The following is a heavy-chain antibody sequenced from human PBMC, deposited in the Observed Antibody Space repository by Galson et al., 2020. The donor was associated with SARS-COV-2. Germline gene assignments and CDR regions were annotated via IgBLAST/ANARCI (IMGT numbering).Heavy chain of an antibody. D-gene: IGHD1-26*01. CDR1: GYTFTSYA. J-gene: IGHJ1*01. CDR3: ARVFTGAATGVEYFQH. V-gene: IGHV7-4-1*02. CDR2: INTNTGNP. Sequence: ASVKVSCKASGYTFTSYAMNWARQAPGQGLEWMGWINTNTGNPTYAQGFTGRFVFSLDTSVSTAYLQISSLKAEDTAVYYCARVFTGAATGVEYFQHWGQGTLVTVSS.